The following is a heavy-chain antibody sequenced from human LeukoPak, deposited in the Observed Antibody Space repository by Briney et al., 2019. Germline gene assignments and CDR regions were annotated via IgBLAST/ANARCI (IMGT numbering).Heavy chain of an antibody. CDR1: GGSISSYY. CDR3: ARDPMTTRAFDI. CDR2: IYYSGST. D-gene: IGHD4-17*01. Sequence: PSETLSLTCTVSGGSISSYYWSWIRQPPGKGLEWIGYIYYSGSTYYNPSLKSRVTISVDTSKNQFSLKLSSVTAADTAVYYCARDPMTTRAFDIWGQGTMVTVSS. V-gene: IGHV4-59*12. J-gene: IGHJ3*02.